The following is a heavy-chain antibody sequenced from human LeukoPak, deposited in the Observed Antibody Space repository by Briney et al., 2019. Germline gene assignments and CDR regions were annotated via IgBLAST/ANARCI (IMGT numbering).Heavy chain of an antibody. CDR3: AKEEGGYERTYYCYYYMDV. V-gene: IGHV3-23*01. CDR2: ISGSGGST. D-gene: IGHD5-12*01. Sequence: GGTLRLSCAASGFTFSSYGMSWVRQAPGKGLEWVSAISGSGGSTYYADSVKGRFAISRDNSKNTLYLQMNSLRAEDTAVYYCAKEEGGYERTYYCYYYMDVWGKGTTVTISS. CDR1: GFTFSSYG. J-gene: IGHJ6*03.